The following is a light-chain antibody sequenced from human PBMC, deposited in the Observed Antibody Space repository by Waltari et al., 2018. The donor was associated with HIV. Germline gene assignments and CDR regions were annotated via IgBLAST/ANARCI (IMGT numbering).Light chain of an antibody. J-gene: IGKJ2*01. CDR1: QDISNY. V-gene: IGKV1-33*01. Sequence: DIQMTQSPSSLSASVGDRVTITCQVSQDISNYLNWYQQKPGKAPKLLIYDASNLETGVPSRFSGSGSETDFTFTISSLQPEDIATYYCQQYDNLPRTFGQGTKLEIK. CDR3: QQYDNLPRT. CDR2: DAS.